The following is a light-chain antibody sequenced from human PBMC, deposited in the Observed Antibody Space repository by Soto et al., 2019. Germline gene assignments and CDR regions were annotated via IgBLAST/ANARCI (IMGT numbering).Light chain of an antibody. V-gene: IGKV1-33*01. CDR2: DAS. J-gene: IGKJ3*01. CDR3: QQYDNLPFT. CDR1: QDISNY. Sequence: DIQMTQSPSSLSASVGDRVTITCQASQDISNYLNWYQQKPGKAPKLLIYDASNLETGVPSRFSGSGSVTDVTFTISSLQPEDIATYYCQQYDNLPFTFGPGTKVDIK.